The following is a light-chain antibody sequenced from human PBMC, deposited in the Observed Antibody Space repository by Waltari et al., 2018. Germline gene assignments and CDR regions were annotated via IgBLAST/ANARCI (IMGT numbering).Light chain of an antibody. J-gene: IGLJ2*01. CDR1: NIGNQN. CDR3: QTWDSNIVV. CDR2: RDS. V-gene: IGLV3-9*01. Sequence: SYDLTQPLPVSVALGQPARITCTENNIGNQNVHWYQQKPGQAPVLVMYRDSNRPSGIPERVSGSNSGNTATLTITRAQAGDEADYYCQTWDSNIVVFGGGTKLTVV.